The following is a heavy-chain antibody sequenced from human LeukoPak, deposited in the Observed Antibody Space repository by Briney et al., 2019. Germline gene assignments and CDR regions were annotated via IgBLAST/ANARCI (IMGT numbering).Heavy chain of an antibody. CDR1: GYTFTGYH. CDR3: ATSNGNYFDY. D-gene: IGHD1-1*01. V-gene: IGHV1-2*02. Sequence: GASVKVSCKASGYTFTGYHMYWVRQAPGQGLEWMAWINPNSGATDYAQKFQGRVTMTRDTSTNTDYMALSRLRSDDTAVYYCATSNGNYFDYWGQGTLVTVSS. CDR2: INPNSGAT. J-gene: IGHJ4*02.